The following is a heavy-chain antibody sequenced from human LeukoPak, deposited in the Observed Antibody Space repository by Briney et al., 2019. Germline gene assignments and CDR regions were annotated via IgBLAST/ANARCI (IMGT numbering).Heavy chain of an antibody. V-gene: IGHV1-69*05. J-gene: IGHJ4*02. CDR3: ARSSYYYDSSGYFDY. D-gene: IGHD3-22*01. CDR2: IIPIFGTA. CDR1: GGTFSSYA. Sequence: SVKVSCKSSGGTFSSYAISWVRQAPGQGLEWMGRIIPIFGTANYAQRFQGRVTITTDESTSTAYMELSSLRSEDTAVYYCARSSYYYDSSGYFDYWGQGTLVTVSS.